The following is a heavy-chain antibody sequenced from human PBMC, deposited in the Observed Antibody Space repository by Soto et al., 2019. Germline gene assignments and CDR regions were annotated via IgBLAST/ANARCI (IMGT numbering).Heavy chain of an antibody. J-gene: IGHJ6*02. V-gene: IGHV3-64*01. CDR3: ARRIPFGYGMDV. CDR2: ITSNGGNT. CDR1: GFTFSSYA. Sequence: EVQLVESGGGLVQPGGSLRLSCAASGFTFSSYAMHWVRQAPGKGLECVSAITSNGGNTDYASSVKGRFTISRDNYKNTLYLQMGSLRAEDMAVYYCARRIPFGYGMDVWGQGTTVTVSS. D-gene: IGHD2-21*01.